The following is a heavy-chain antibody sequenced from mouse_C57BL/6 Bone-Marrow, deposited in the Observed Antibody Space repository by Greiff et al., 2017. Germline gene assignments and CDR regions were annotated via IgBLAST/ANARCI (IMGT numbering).Heavy chain of an antibody. D-gene: IGHD3-2*02. CDR2: INPSSGYT. CDR1: GYTFTSYT. CDR3: EREAQAPCSYYAKDY. V-gene: IGHV1-4*01. J-gene: IGHJ4*01. Sequence: QVQLQHSGAELARPGASVKMSCKASGYTFTSYTMHWVKQRPGQGLEWIGYINPSSGYTTYNQKFKDKATLTADKSSSTAYMQLSSLTSEDSAVSYREREAQAPCSYYAKDYWGQRTSVTVSS.